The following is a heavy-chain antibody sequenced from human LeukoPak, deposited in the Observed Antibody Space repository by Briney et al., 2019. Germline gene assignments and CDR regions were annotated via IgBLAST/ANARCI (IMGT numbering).Heavy chain of an antibody. CDR3: ARDNPSFDAFDI. CDR1: GFTVSSNY. D-gene: IGHD3-10*01. J-gene: IGHJ3*02. V-gene: IGHV3-66*02. CDR2: IYSGGST. Sequence: GGSLRLSCAASGFTVSSNYMSWVRQAPGKGLEWVSVIYSGGSTYYADSVKGRFTISRDNSKNTLYLQMNSLRAEDTAVYYCARDNPSFDAFDIWGQGQWSPSLQ.